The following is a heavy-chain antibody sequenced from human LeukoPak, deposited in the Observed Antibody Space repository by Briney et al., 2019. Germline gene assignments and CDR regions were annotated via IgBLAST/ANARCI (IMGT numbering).Heavy chain of an antibody. CDR2: MNPNSGNT. D-gene: IGHD7-27*01. J-gene: IGHJ4*02. V-gene: IGHV1-8*01. CDR1: GYTFTSYD. CDR3: AREGQLGGFDY. Sequence: GASVKVSCKASGYTFTSYDINWVRQATGQGLEWMGWMNPNSGNTGYAQKFQGRVTMTGDTSTSTVYMELSSLRSEDTAVYYCAREGQLGGFDYWGQGTLVTVSS.